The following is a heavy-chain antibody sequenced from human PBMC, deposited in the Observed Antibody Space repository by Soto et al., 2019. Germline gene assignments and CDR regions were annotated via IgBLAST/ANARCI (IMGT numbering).Heavy chain of an antibody. V-gene: IGHV1-2*04. CDR2: INPNSGGT. CDR1: GYTFTGYY. D-gene: IGHD4-17*01. J-gene: IGHJ3*02. CDR3: ARELFYAGSTVTTDHAFDI. Sequence: ASVKVSCKASGYTFTGYYMHWVRQAPGQGLEWMGWINPNSGGTNYAQKFQGWVTMTRDTSISTAYMELSRLRSDDTAVYYCARELFYAGSTVTTDHAFDIWGQGTMVTVSS.